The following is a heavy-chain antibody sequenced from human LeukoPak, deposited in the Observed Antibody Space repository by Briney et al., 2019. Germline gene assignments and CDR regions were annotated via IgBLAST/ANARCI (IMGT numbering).Heavy chain of an antibody. Sequence: PGGSLRLSCAVSGFTFSYYAMSWVRQAPGKGLEWVSAISGSGGSTYYADSVKGRFTISRDNSKNTLYLQMNSLRAEDTAVYYCAKDGVRIAASGLLDNWGQGTLVTVSS. CDR2: ISGSGGST. CDR1: GFTFSYYA. D-gene: IGHD6-13*01. J-gene: IGHJ4*02. CDR3: AKDGVRIAASGLLDN. V-gene: IGHV3-23*01.